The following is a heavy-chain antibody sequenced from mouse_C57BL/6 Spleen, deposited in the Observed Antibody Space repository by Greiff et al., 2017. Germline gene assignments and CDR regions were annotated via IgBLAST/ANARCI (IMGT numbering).Heavy chain of an antibody. Sequence: QVQLQQSGAELVMPGASVKLSCKASGYTFTSYWMHWVKQRPGQGLEWIGEIDPSDSYTNYNQKFKGKSTLTVDKSSSTAYMQLSSLTSEDSAVYYCARSPPYYYGSSYGYFDVWGTGTTVTVSS. CDR1: GYTFTSYW. CDR3: ARSPPYYYGSSYGYFDV. V-gene: IGHV1-69*01. J-gene: IGHJ1*03. CDR2: IDPSDSYT. D-gene: IGHD1-1*01.